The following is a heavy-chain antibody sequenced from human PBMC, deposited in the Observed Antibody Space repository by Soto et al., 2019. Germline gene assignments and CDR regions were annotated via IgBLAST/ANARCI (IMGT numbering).Heavy chain of an antibody. D-gene: IGHD3-22*01. CDR3: AKDPKVRGNIKVVVIGDAFDI. CDR1: GFTFSAYA. CDR2: ISGSGDAT. J-gene: IGHJ3*02. Sequence: SLRLSCAASGFTFSAYAMSWVRQAPGKGLEWVSVISGSGDATYYADSVKGRFTISRDNSKNTLYLQMNSLRVEDTAVYYCAKDPKVRGNIKVVVIGDAFDIWGQGTMVTVSS. V-gene: IGHV3-23*01.